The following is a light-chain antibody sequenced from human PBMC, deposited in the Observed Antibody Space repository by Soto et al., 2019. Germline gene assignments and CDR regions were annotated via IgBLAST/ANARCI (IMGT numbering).Light chain of an antibody. Sequence: GMKQSAATLSVSTGERATLSCRASQSISSNLAWYQQKPGQAPRLLMFRTSSRATGFPARFSGSRSGAEFTLTINSLQSEDFAVYYCQPYNNWPLTFGGGTKVDIK. V-gene: IGKV3-15*01. CDR1: QSISSN. CDR3: QPYNNWPLT. CDR2: RTS. J-gene: IGKJ4*01.